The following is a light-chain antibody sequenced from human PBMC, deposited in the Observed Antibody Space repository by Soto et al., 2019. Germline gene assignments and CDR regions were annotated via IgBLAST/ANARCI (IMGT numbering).Light chain of an antibody. V-gene: IGLV2-14*01. CDR2: DVS. CDR3: SSYTSSSTLVV. CDR1: SSDVGGYNY. Sequence: QSALTQPASVSGSPGQSITISCTGTSSDVGGYNYVSWYQQRPGKAPKVMIYDVSDRPSGVSNRFSGSKSCNTASLTISGLQAEDEADYYCSSYTSSSTLVVFGGGTKLTVL. J-gene: IGLJ2*01.